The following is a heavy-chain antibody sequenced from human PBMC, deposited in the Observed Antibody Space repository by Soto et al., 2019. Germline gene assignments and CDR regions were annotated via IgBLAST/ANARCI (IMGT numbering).Heavy chain of an antibody. CDR1: GVSISRSS. CDR2: VHYTGRP. D-gene: IGHD5-12*01. V-gene: IGHV4-59*13. CDR3: ARGGYSGTDALDF. J-gene: IGHJ4*02. Sequence: PSETLSLTCTVSGVSISRSSWSWIRQPPGKELEWIGYVHYTGRPTYSPSLRSRVTISVDTSKNQLFLKLNSATTADTAVYFCARGGYSGTDALDFWGQGIQVTVSS.